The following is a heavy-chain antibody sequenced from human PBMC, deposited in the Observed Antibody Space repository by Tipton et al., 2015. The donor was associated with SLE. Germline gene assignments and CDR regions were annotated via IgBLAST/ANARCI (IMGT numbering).Heavy chain of an antibody. V-gene: IGHV3-30*04. CDR3: ARDPHYYDNGGCVDY. D-gene: IGHD3-22*01. J-gene: IGHJ4*02. CDR2: ISYDGSNK. CDR1: GFTFSSYA. Sequence: QLVQSGGGVVQPGRSLRLSCAASGFTFSSYAMHWVRQAPGKGLEWVAVISYDGSNKYYADSVKGRFTISRDNSKNTLYLQMNSLRAEETAVYYCARDPHYYDNGGCVDYWGQGTLVTVSS.